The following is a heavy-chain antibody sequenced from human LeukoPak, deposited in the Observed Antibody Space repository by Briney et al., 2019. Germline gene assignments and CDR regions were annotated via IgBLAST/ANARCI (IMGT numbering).Heavy chain of an antibody. D-gene: IGHD4-17*01. V-gene: IGHV1-8*01. Sequence: PRASVTVSCKASGYPFNNYDINWVRQATGQGLEWMGWMNPHSGKTGYAQNFQGRVTMTRDTSISTAYMELSSLRSEDTAVYYCARLSSHYGDYKVDPWGQGTLVTVSS. CDR1: GYPFNNYD. CDR2: MNPHSGKT. J-gene: IGHJ5*02. CDR3: ARLSSHYGDYKVDP.